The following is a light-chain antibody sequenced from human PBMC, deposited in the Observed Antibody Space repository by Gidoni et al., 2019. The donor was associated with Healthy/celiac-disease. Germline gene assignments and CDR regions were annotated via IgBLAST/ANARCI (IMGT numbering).Light chain of an antibody. CDR1: QRGSSSY. V-gene: IGKV3-20*01. CDR2: GAS. Sequence: EIVLTRPPGSLSLSPGERATLSCRASQRGSSSYLAWYKQKPGQAPRLLINGASSRATGIPYRFSGSGSGTSFTLTISRLEPEDFAVYYCQQYGSSPITFXQXTRLEIK. J-gene: IGKJ5*01. CDR3: QQYGSSPIT.